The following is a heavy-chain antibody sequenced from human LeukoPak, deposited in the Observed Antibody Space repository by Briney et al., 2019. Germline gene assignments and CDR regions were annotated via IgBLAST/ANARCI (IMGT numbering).Heavy chain of an antibody. Sequence: GASVKVSCKASGYTFTSYYMHWERQAPGQGLEWMGIINPSGGSTSYAQKFQGRVTMTRDTSTSTVYMELSSLRSEDTAVYYCARDAGYCSSTSCYGGSWFDPWGQGTLVTVSS. CDR3: ARDAGYCSSTSCYGGSWFDP. D-gene: IGHD2-2*01. CDR1: GYTFTSYY. V-gene: IGHV1-46*01. J-gene: IGHJ5*02. CDR2: INPSGGST.